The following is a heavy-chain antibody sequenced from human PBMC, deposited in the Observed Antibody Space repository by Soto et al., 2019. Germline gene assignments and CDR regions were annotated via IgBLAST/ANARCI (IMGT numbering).Heavy chain of an antibody. D-gene: IGHD7-27*01. CDR1: GGSFSGYY. Sequence: QVQLQQWGAGLLKPSETLSLTCAVYGGSFSGYYWSWIRQPPGKGLEWIGEINHSGSTNYNPSLKSRVTISVDTSKNQFSLKLSSVTAADTAVYYCARVRWGSFHYWGQGTLVTVSS. CDR3: ARVRWGSFHY. J-gene: IGHJ4*02. CDR2: INHSGST. V-gene: IGHV4-34*01.